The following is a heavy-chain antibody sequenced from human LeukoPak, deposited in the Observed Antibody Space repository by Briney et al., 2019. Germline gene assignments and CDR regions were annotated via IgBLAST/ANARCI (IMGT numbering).Heavy chain of an antibody. J-gene: IGHJ3*02. V-gene: IGHV4-39*07. CDR2: IYYSGST. CDR3: ARMGVPPPSDAFDI. Sequence: NPSETLSLTCTVSGGSISSSSYYWGWIRQPPGKGLEWIGSIYYSGSTYYNPSLKSRVTISVDTSKNQFSLKLSSVTAADTAVYYCARMGVPPPSDAFDIWGQGTMVTVSS. D-gene: IGHD3-16*01. CDR1: GGSISSSSYY.